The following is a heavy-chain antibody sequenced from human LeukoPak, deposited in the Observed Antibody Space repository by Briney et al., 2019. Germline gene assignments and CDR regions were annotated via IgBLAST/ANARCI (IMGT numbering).Heavy chain of an antibody. CDR2: VYSSGST. J-gene: IGHJ4*02. Sequence: PSETLSLTCTVSGGSISSYYWSWIRQPPGKGLEWIGSVYSSGSTNYHPSLKSRVTISVDTSKNQFSLNLYSVTAADTAVYYCARARRSGTSFSFDNWGQGTLVTVSS. CDR1: GGSISSYY. CDR3: ARARRSGTSFSFDN. V-gene: IGHV4-59*01. D-gene: IGHD2-2*01.